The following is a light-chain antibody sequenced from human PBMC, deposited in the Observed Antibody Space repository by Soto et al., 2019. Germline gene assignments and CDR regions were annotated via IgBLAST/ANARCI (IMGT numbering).Light chain of an antibody. CDR1: QSIRSN. V-gene: IGKV3-15*01. J-gene: IGKJ1*01. CDR2: GAS. CDR3: HQYGSSPWT. Sequence: EIVMTQSPDTLSVSPGEGATLSCRVSQSIRSNLAWYQQRPGQAPRLLMYGASTRADGIPARFTGSGSGTEFTLTISSLQSEDFAVYSCHQYGSSPWTFGQGTKVEIK.